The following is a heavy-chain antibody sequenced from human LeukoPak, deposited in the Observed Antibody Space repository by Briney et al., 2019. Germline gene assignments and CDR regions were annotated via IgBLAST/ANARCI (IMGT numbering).Heavy chain of an antibody. Sequence: PGGSLRLSCTASGFTFSYYTVNWVRQAAGKGLEWVSSISSSSSYIYYADSVKGRFTISRDNAKNSLYLQMNSLRAEDTAVYYCARALHCSSISCYLHYMDVWGKGTTVTVSS. D-gene: IGHD2-2*01. CDR3: ARALHCSSISCYLHYMDV. V-gene: IGHV3-21*01. CDR2: ISSSSSYI. J-gene: IGHJ6*03. CDR1: GFTFSYYT.